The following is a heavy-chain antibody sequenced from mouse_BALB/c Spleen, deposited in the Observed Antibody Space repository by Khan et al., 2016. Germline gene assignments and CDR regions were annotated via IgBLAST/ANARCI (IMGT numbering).Heavy chain of an antibody. CDR1: GYTFTSYV. Sequence: VRLQQSGPELVKPGASVKMSCKASGYTFTSYVMHWVKQKPGQGLEWIGYINPYNDGTKYNEKFKGKATLTSDKSSSTAYMELSSLTSEYSAVYYCARSTMITFFAYWGQGTTLTVSS. CDR3: ARSTMITFFAY. J-gene: IGHJ2*01. CDR2: INPYNDGT. V-gene: IGHV1S136*01. D-gene: IGHD2-4*01.